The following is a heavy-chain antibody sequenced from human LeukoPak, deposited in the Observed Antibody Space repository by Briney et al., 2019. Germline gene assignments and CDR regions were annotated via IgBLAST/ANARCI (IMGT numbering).Heavy chain of an antibody. CDR3: ASVGEVAVLDY. D-gene: IGHD3-10*01. CDR1: GGSISSYY. J-gene: IGHJ4*02. Sequence: PSETLSLTCTVSGGSISSYYWSWIRQPPGKGLEWIGYIYYSGSTNYNPSLKSRVNISVDTSKNQFSLKLSSVTAADTAVYYCASVGEVAVLDYWGQGTLVTVSS. V-gene: IGHV4-59*01. CDR2: IYYSGST.